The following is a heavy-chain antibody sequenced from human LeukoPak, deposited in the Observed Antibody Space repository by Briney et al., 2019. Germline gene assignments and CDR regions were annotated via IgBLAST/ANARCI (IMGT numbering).Heavy chain of an antibody. CDR2: INPSGGST. J-gene: IGHJ4*02. V-gene: IGHV1-46*01. CDR3: ARVDTAMAIDY. CDR1: GYTFTSYY. D-gene: IGHD5-18*01. Sequence: APVKVSCKASGYTFTSYYMHWVRQAPGQGLEWMGIINPSGGSTSYAQKFQGRVTMTRDTSTSAVYMELSSLRSEDTAVYYCARVDTAMAIDYWGQGTLVTVSS.